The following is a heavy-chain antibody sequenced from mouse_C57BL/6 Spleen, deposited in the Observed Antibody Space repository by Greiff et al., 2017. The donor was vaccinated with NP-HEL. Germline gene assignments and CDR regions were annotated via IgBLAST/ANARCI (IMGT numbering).Heavy chain of an antibody. CDR3: ARWGLLHYFDY. V-gene: IGHV1-26*01. D-gene: IGHD2-3*01. CDR1: GYTFTDYY. CDR2: INPNNGGT. Sequence: EVQLQQSGPELVKPGASVKISCKASGYTFTDYYMNWVKQSHGKSLEWIGDINPNNGGTSYNQKFKGKATLTVDKSSSTAYMELRSLTSEDSAVYYCARWGLLHYFDYWGQGTTLTVSS. J-gene: IGHJ2*01.